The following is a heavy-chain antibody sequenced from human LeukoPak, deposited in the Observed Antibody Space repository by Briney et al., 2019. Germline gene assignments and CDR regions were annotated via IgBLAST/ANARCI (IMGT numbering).Heavy chain of an antibody. CDR1: GFTVSTNY. J-gene: IGHJ4*02. V-gene: IGHV3-53*01. D-gene: IGHD3-3*01. CDR2: IYSGGST. Sequence: GGSLRLSCAASGFTVSTNYMSWVRQAPGKGLEWVSVIYSGGSTYYSDSVKGRFTISRDNSKNTLYLQMNSLRAEDTAVYYCARYGSGYYTDLDCWGQGTLVTVSS. CDR3: ARYGSGYYTDLDC.